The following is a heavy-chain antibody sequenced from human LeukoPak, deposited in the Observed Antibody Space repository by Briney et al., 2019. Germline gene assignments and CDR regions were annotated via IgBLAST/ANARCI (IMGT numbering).Heavy chain of an antibody. CDR2: ISSGSSTI. D-gene: IGHD4-17*01. CDR1: GFTFSSYS. J-gene: IGHJ4*02. Sequence: GGSLRLSCAASGFTFSSYSMNWVRQAPGKGLEWISYISSGSSTIYYADSVKGRFTISRDNSKNTLYLQMNSLRAEDTAVYYCAKGGTYGDSPLYFDYWGQGTLVTVSS. V-gene: IGHV3-48*01. CDR3: AKGGTYGDSPLYFDY.